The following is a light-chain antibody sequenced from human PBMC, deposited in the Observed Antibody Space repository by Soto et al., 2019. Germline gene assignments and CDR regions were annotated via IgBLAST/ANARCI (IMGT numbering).Light chain of an antibody. CDR3: QQYGSSPPIT. CDR1: QAISGNY. J-gene: IGKJ5*01. Sequence: IVFTQSPGTLSLSQGEGASLSCRASQAISGNYLAWYQHKPGQAPRLLMYDASSRATGIPDRFSGSGSGTDFTLTISRLEPEDFAVYYCQQYGSSPPITFGQGTRLEIK. CDR2: DAS. V-gene: IGKV3-20*01.